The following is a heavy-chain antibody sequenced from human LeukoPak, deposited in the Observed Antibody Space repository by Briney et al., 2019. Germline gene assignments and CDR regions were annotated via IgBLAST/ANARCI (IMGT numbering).Heavy chain of an antibody. V-gene: IGHV1-2*06. CDR3: ARDADDNNGYKY. CDR2: INPNSGVA. J-gene: IGHJ4*02. D-gene: IGHD3-22*01. Sequence: GASVKVSCKVSGGTFNNFALSWVRQAPGQGLEWMGRINPNSGVANFAQKFQGRVTMTRDTSISTAYMELSRLRSDDTAVYYCARDADDNNGYKYWGQGTLVTVSS. CDR1: GGTFNNFA.